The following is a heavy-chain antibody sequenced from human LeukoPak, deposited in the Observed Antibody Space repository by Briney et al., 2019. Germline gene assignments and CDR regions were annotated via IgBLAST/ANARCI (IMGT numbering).Heavy chain of an antibody. D-gene: IGHD4-23*01. CDR2: ISWNSGSI. CDR3: AKDSVQRPAVTPDY. CDR1: GFTFDDYA. V-gene: IGHV3-9*01. J-gene: IGHJ4*02. Sequence: GRSLRLSCAASGFTFDDYAMHWVRQAPGKGLEWVSGISWNSGSIGYADSVKGRFTISRDNSKNTLYLQMNSLRAEDTAVYYCAKDSVQRPAVTPDYWGQGTLVTVSS.